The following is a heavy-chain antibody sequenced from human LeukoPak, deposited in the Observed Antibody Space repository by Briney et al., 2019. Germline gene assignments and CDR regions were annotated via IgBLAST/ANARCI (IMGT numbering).Heavy chain of an antibody. J-gene: IGHJ3*02. D-gene: IGHD1-26*01. V-gene: IGHV4-34*01. CDR2: INHSGST. CDR1: GGSFSGYY. Sequence: SETLSLTCAVYGGSFSGYYWSWIRQPPGKGLEWIGEINHSGSTNYNPSLKSRVTMSVDTSKNQFSLKLSSVTAADTAVYYCARGLYSGSNSAFDTWGQGTMVTVSS. CDR3: ARGLYSGSNSAFDT.